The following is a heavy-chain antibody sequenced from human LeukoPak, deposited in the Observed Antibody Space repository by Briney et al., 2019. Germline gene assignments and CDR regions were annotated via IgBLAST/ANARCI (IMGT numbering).Heavy chain of an antibody. V-gene: IGHV4-30-4*01. D-gene: IGHD3-10*01. J-gene: IGHJ4*02. Sequence: SETLSLTCTVSGGSISSGDYYWSWIRQPPGKGLEWIGYINYSGSTYYNPSLKSRVTISVDTSKNQFSLKLSSVTAADTAVYYCARERGGVWFGELSPFDYWGQGTPVTVSS. CDR2: INYSGST. CDR3: ARERGGVWFGELSPFDY. CDR1: GGSISSGDYY.